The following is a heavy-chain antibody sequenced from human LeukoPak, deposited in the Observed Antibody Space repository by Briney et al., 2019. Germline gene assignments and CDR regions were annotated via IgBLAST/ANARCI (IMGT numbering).Heavy chain of an antibody. CDR2: ITQEESER. Sequence: PGGSLRLSCAASGFTFSTSWMNGFRQAPGKGLELVAMITQEESERYYVDSVKGRFIISRDNVKSSLYLQMNSLRAEDTAVYYCVRGVVDSWGQGTLVTVSS. D-gene: IGHD2-15*01. V-gene: IGHV3-7*01. CDR3: VRGVVDS. CDR1: GFTFSTSW. J-gene: IGHJ4*02.